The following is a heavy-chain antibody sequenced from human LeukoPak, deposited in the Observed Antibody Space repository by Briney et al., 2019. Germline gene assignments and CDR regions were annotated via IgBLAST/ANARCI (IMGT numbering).Heavy chain of an antibody. J-gene: IGHJ5*02. CDR1: GYTFTSYG. CDR3: AREGYCSGGSCYRPGWFDP. V-gene: IGHV1-18*01. D-gene: IGHD2-15*01. Sequence: ASVKVSCKASGYTFTSYGISWVRQAPGQGLEWMGWISAYNGNTNYAQKLQGRVTMTTDTSTSTAHMELRSLRSDDTAVYYCAREGYCSGGSCYRPGWFDPWGQGTLVTVSS. CDR2: ISAYNGNT.